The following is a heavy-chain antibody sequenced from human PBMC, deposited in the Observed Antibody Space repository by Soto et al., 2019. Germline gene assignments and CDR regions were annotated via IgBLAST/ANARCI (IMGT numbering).Heavy chain of an antibody. CDR2: LNPNTGAT. V-gene: IGHV1-2*06. CDR3: ARALARGGALDI. Sequence: ASVKVSCKASGYTFTGYYIHWVRQAPGQGLEWMARLNPNTGATNFAQNFQARVTMTRDTSIRTAYMELSRLTSDDTAVYFRARALARGGALDIWGQGTMVTVSS. J-gene: IGHJ3*02. CDR1: GYTFTGYY. D-gene: IGHD3-16*01.